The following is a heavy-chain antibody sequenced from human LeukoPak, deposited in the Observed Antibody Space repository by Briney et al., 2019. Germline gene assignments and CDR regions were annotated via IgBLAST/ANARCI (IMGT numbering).Heavy chain of an antibody. V-gene: IGHV3-7*01. CDR3: ARVRKDIVVVPGAMRDTYYFDY. CDR1: GFTFSSHG. J-gene: IGHJ4*02. Sequence: GGTLRLSCAASGFTFSSHGMNWVRQAPGKGLEWVANIKQDVSEKYYVDSVKGRFTISRDNAKNSLYLQMNSLRAEDTAVYYCARVRKDIVVVPGAMRDTYYFDYWGQGTLVTVSS. D-gene: IGHD2-2*01. CDR2: IKQDVSEK.